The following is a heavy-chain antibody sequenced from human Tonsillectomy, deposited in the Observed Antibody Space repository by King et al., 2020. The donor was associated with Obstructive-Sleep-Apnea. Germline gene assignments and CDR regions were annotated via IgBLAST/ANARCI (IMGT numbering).Heavy chain of an antibody. J-gene: IGHJ3*02. CDR1: GGSISSGDYY. V-gene: IGHV4-30-4*01. Sequence: QLQESGPGLVKPSQTLSLTCTVSGGSISSGDYYWSWIRQPPGKGLEWIGYIYYSGSTYYNPSLKSRVTISVDTSKNQFSLKLSSVTAADTAVYYCARDRGFVDTASDDAFDIWGQGTMVTVSS. CDR3: ARDRGFVDTASDDAFDI. CDR2: IYYSGST. D-gene: IGHD5-18*01.